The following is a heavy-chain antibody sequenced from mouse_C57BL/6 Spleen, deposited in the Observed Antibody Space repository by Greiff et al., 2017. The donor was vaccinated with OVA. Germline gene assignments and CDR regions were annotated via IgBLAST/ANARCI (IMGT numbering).Heavy chain of an antibody. J-gene: IGHJ4*01. CDR2: INPNNGGT. CDR1: GYTFTDYN. CDR3: AKVYDYDGGAMDY. V-gene: IGHV1-22*01. D-gene: IGHD2-4*01. Sequence: EVQLQQSGPELVKPGASVKMSCKASGYTFTDYNMHWVKQSHGKSLEWIGYINPNNGGTSYNQKFKGKATLTVNKSSSTAYMELRSLTSEDSAVYYCAKVYDYDGGAMDYWGQETSVTVSS.